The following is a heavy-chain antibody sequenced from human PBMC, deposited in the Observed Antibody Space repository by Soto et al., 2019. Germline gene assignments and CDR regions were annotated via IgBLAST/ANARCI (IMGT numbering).Heavy chain of an antibody. D-gene: IGHD3-10*01. CDR3: TADPPFEENDAFDI. Sequence: QVQLVQSGAEVKKPGASVKVSCKASGYSSTTYFIHWVRQAPGQGLEWMGVIHPRGGVTNYAQKYQGRVIMIKDTSTNSVSIELSMLRSDDTAVYCCTADPPFEENDAFDIWGQGTMVTVSS. CDR2: IHPRGGVT. J-gene: IGHJ3*02. CDR1: GYSSTTYF. V-gene: IGHV1-46*03.